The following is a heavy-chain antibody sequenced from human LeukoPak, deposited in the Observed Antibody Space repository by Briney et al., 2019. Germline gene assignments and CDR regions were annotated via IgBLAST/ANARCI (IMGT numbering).Heavy chain of an antibody. J-gene: IGHJ1*01. CDR3: ATYSSLNRREFQY. D-gene: IGHD3-22*01. V-gene: IGHV3-48*04. CDR1: GFTFSTYS. Sequence: GGSLRLSCVASGFTFSTYSMNWVRQAPGKGLEWVSYIDSSSSTIYYADSVKGRFTISRDNAKNSLYLQMNSLRAEDTAVYYCATYSSLNRREFQYWGQGTLLTVSS. CDR2: IDSSSSTI.